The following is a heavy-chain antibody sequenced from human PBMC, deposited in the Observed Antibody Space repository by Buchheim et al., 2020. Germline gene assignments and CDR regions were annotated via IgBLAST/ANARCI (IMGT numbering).Heavy chain of an antibody. J-gene: IGHJ6*02. CDR3: ARDYSSGWYGHYGMDV. Sequence: EVQLVESGGGLVQPGGSLRLSCAASGITFSSYSMNWVRQAPGKGLEWVSYISSSSSTIYYADSVKGRFTISRDNAKNSLYLQMNSLRAEDTAVYYCARDYSSGWYGHYGMDVWGQGTT. V-gene: IGHV3-48*04. CDR1: GITFSSYS. CDR2: ISSSSSTI. D-gene: IGHD6-19*01.